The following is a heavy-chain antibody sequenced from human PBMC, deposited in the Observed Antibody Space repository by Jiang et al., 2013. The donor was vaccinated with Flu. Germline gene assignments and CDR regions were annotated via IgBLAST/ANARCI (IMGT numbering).Heavy chain of an antibody. CDR3: ATFTYCSGGSCYSSPFDY. D-gene: IGHD2-15*01. Sequence: INPSGGSTSYAQKFQGRVTMTRDTSTSTVYMELSSLRSEDTAVYYCATFTYCSGGSCYSSPFDYWGQGTLVTVSS. V-gene: IGHV1-46*01. CDR2: INPSGGST. J-gene: IGHJ4*02.